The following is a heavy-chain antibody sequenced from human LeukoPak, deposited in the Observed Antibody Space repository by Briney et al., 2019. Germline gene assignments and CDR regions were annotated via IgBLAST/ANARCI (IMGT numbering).Heavy chain of an antibody. CDR1: GFTFNNDA. CDR3: AKSGREGSGYPQMKYYGMDV. CDR2: ISGSGAST. D-gene: IGHD3-22*01. V-gene: IGHV3-23*01. Sequence: HPGGSLRLSCAAAGFTFNNDAMSWVRQAPRKGLEWVSSISGSGASTYYTDSVKGRITISRDNSKNTLYLQVNSLRDEDTAVYHCAKSGREGSGYPQMKYYGMDVWGQGTTVTVSS. J-gene: IGHJ6*02.